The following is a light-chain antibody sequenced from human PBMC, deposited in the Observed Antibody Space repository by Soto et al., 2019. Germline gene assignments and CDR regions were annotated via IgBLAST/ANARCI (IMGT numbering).Light chain of an antibody. V-gene: IGLV2-14*01. CDR3: SSYTRSGTRV. CDR1: SSDVGAYNY. J-gene: IGLJ2*01. CDR2: DVS. Sequence: HSVLTQPASVSGSPGQSITISCTGTSSDVGAYNYVSWYQQHPGKAPKVMIYDVSNRPSGVSNRFSGSKSGNTASLTISGLQTEDEADYYCSSYTRSGTRVFGGGTKLTVL.